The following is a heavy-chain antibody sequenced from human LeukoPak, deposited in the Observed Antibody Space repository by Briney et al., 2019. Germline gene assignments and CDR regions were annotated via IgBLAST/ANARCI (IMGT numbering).Heavy chain of an antibody. J-gene: IGHJ4*02. CDR1: GFTVKDNF. D-gene: IGHD4/OR15-4a*01. V-gene: IGHV3-66*01. CDR3: TRDSANYHFAY. CDR2: LYSGGAT. Sequence: GGSLRLSCAASGFTVKDNFMSWGRQAPGKGLEWVSVLYSGGATYYADSVKGRFTISRDNSKNTVFLQMNDLRAEDTAFYYCTRDSANYHFAYWGQGALVTVSS.